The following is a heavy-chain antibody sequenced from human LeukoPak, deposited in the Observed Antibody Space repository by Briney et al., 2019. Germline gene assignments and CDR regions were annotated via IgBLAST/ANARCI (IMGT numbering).Heavy chain of an antibody. CDR2: INPNSGGT. Sequence: ASVKVSCKASGYTFTGYYMHWVRQAPGQGLEWMGWINPNSGGTNYAQKFQGWVTMTRDTSISTAYMELSRLRSDDTAVYYCARGEYSSSPGGAFDIWGQGTMVTVSS. J-gene: IGHJ3*02. CDR1: GYTFTGYY. CDR3: ARGEYSSSPGGAFDI. D-gene: IGHD6-6*01. V-gene: IGHV1-2*04.